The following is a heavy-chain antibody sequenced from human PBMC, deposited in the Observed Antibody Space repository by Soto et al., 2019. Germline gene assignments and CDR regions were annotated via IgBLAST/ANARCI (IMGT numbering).Heavy chain of an antibody. CDR2: INHSGST. J-gene: IGHJ4*02. D-gene: IGHD1-7*01. V-gene: IGHV4-34*01. CDR3: ARVMVEKLELPYYFDY. Sequence: SETLSLTCAVYGGSFSGYYWSWIRQPPGKGLEWIGEINHSGSTNYNPSLKSRVTISVDTSKNQFSLKLSSVTAADTALYYCARVMVEKLELPYYFDYWGQGTLVTVSS. CDR1: GGSFSGYY.